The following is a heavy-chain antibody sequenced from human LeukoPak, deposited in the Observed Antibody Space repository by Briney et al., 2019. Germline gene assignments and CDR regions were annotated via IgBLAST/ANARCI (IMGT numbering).Heavy chain of an antibody. J-gene: IGHJ6*02. CDR2: IVVGSGNT. Sequence: ASVRVSCKASGFTFTSSAVQWVRQARGQRLEWIGWIVVGSGNTNYAQKFQERVTITRDMSTSTAYMELSSLRSEDTAVYYCAADLAARLSYGMDVWGLGTTVTVSS. V-gene: IGHV1-58*01. D-gene: IGHD6-6*01. CDR3: AADLAARLSYGMDV. CDR1: GFTFTSSA.